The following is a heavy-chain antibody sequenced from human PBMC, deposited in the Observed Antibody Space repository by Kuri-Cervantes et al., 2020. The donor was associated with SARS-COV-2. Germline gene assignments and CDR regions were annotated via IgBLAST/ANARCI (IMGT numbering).Heavy chain of an antibody. CDR2: INHSGST. J-gene: IGHJ4*02. CDR3: AGFLKGIVGGKKYYFDY. Sequence: ESLKISCTVSGGSISSYYWSWIRQPPGKGLEWIGEINHSGSTNYNPSLKSRVTISVDTSKNQFSLKLSSVTAADTAVYYCAGFLKGIVGGKKYYFDYWGQGTLVTVSS. D-gene: IGHD3-16*01. CDR1: GGSISSYY. V-gene: IGHV4-34*01.